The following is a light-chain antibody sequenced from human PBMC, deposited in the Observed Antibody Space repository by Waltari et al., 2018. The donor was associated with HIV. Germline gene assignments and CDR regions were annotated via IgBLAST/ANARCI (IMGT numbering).Light chain of an antibody. CDR3: SSYAGSNNLI. V-gene: IGLV2-8*01. CDR2: EVT. CDR1: SSDVGGYDY. J-gene: IGLJ2*01. Sequence: QSALTQPLSASGSPGQSVTISCTGTSSDVGGYDYVSWYQQHPGKAPKLMLYEVTKRPSGVPDRFSGSKSGSTASLTVSELEAEDEADYYCSSYAGSNNLIFGGVTKLTVL.